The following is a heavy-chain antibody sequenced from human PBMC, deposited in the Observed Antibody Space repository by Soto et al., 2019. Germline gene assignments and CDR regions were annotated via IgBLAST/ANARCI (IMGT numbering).Heavy chain of an antibody. D-gene: IGHD3-16*02. CDR2: IYSGGST. V-gene: IGHV3-66*01. J-gene: IGHJ6*03. CDR1: GFTFSSNY. CDR3: ARRVIYYYYMDV. Sequence: GGSLRLSCAASGFTFSSNYMSWVRQAPGKGLEWVSVIYSGGSTYYADSVKGRFTISRDNSKNTLYLQMNSLRAEDTAVYYCARRVIYYYYMDVWGKGTTVTVSS.